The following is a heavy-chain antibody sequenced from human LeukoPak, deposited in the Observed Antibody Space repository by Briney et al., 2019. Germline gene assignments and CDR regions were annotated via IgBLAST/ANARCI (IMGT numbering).Heavy chain of an antibody. CDR3: AKGLDDYVWGSYRPTDY. CDR1: GFTFSSYG. V-gene: IGHV3-30*02. J-gene: IGHJ4*02. CDR2: IRYDGSNK. D-gene: IGHD3-16*02. Sequence: GGSLRLSCAASGFTFSSYGMHWVRQAPGKGLEWVAFIRYDGSNKYYADSVKGRFTISRDNSKNTLYLQMNSLRAEDTAVYYCAKGLDDYVWGSYRPTDYWGQGTLVTVSS.